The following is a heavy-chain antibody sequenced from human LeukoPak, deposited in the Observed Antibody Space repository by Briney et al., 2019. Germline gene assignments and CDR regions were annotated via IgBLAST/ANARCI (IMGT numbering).Heavy chain of an antibody. CDR2: INPGDSDT. V-gene: IGHV5-51*01. CDR1: GYTFATYW. Sequence: GESLKISCKGSGYTFATYWIGWVRQMPGKGLEWLGIINPGDSDTRYSPSFQGQVTISADKSISTANLQWSSLKASDTAMYYCARRIGSGWYDYWGQGTLVTVSS. J-gene: IGHJ4*02. CDR3: ARRIGSGWYDY. D-gene: IGHD6-19*01.